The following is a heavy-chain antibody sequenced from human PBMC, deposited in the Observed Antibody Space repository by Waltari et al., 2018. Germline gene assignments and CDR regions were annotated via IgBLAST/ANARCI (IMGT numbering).Heavy chain of an antibody. CDR1: GYSINSGYY. D-gene: IGHD4-17*01. CDR2: IYHSGST. V-gene: IGHV4-38-2*01. J-gene: IGHJ4*02. Sequence: QVQLQESGPGLVKPSETLSLTCAVSGYSINSGYYWGWIRQPPGKGLEWIGSIYHSGSTYYNPSLKSRVTISVDTSKNQFSLKLSSVTAADTAVYYCATLDYGDTGGFDYWGQGTLVTVSS. CDR3: ATLDYGDTGGFDY.